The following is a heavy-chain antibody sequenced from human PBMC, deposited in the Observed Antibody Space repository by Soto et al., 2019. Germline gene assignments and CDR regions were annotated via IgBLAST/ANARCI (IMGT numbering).Heavy chain of an antibody. CDR1: GGTLSSYA. CDR3: ARDRSPTARPVYFDY. V-gene: IGHV1-69*13. CDR2: IIPIFGTA. Sequence: SVKLSCKASGGTLSSYAISWVRQAPGQGLEWMGGIIPIFGTANYAQKFQGRVTITADESTSTAYMELSSLRSEDTAVYYCARDRSPTARPVYFDYWGQGTLVTVSS. J-gene: IGHJ4*02. D-gene: IGHD6-6*01.